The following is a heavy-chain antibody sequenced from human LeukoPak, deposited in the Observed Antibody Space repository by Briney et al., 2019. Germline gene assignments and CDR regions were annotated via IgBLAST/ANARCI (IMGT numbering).Heavy chain of an antibody. CDR1: GGSISSYY. CDR2: IYYSGST. J-gene: IGHJ4*02. V-gene: IGHV4-59*01. D-gene: IGHD1-26*01. CDR3: ARAVLGGVSYFDY. Sequence: SETLSLTCTVSGGSISSYYWSWIRQPPGKGLEWIGYIYYSGSTNYNPSLKSRVTISVDTSKNQFSLKLSSVTAADTAVYYCARAVLGGVSYFDYWGQGTLVTVSS.